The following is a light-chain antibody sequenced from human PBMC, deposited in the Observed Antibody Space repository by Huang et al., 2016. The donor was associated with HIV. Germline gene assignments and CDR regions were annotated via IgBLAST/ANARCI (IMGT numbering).Light chain of an antibody. CDR3: QQIYTTPRVT. J-gene: IGKJ3*01. CDR1: QSISSS. CDR2: GTS. Sequence: DIRMTQSPSSLSASVGDTVTITCRASQSISSSLNWYQQRPGKAPTLLIYGTSTLHTGVPSRFSGSGSGTDFTLTIANIQPEDFATYSCQQIYTTPRVTFGPGTKVHI. V-gene: IGKV1-39*01.